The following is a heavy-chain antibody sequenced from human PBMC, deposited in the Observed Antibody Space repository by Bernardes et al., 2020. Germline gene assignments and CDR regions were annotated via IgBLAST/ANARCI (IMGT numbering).Heavy chain of an antibody. Sequence: GGSLRLSCAASGFTFSSYWMSWVRQAPGKGLEWVANIKQDGSEKYYVDSVKGRFTISRDNAKNSLYLQMNSLRAEDTAVYYCASQGSGSTKYYYYGMDVWGQGTTVTVSS. CDR2: IKQDGSEK. CDR3: ASQGSGSTKYYYYGMDV. V-gene: IGHV3-7*01. CDR1: GFTFSSYW. D-gene: IGHD3-3*01. J-gene: IGHJ6*02.